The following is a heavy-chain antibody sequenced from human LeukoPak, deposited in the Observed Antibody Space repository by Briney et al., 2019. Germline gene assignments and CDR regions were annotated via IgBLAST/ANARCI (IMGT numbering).Heavy chain of an antibody. Sequence: EASVTVSHKCSVYTFTAYYMHWVRQAPGQGLEWMGWINPNSGGTNYAQKFQGRGTMTSDTAISTAYMELSRLRSDDTAVYYCAREVPYYFDYWGQGTLVTVSS. J-gene: IGHJ4*02. CDR1: VYTFTAYY. CDR2: INPNSGGT. CDR3: AREVPYYFDY. V-gene: IGHV1-2*02.